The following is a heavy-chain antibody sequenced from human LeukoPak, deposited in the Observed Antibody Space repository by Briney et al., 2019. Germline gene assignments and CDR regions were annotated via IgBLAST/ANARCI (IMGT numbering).Heavy chain of an antibody. CDR2: IWYDGSKK. CDR3: ARENTMVRGVTLYYFDY. V-gene: IGHV3-33*01. Sequence: PGGSLRLSCAASGFSFRSYGIHWVRQAPGKGLEWVAVIWYDGSKKYYADSVKDRFTISRDNSKNTLYLQMDSLRAEDTAVYYCARENTMVRGVTLYYFDYWGQGTLVTVSS. J-gene: IGHJ4*02. CDR1: GFSFRSYG. D-gene: IGHD3-10*01.